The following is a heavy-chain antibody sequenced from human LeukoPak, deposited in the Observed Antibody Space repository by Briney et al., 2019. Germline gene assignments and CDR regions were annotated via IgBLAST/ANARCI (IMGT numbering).Heavy chain of an antibody. Sequence: GGSLRLSRATSGFTVSTNYVSWVRQAPGKGLEWVSLIYNDGRADYADFVKGRFAISRDSSKDTVYLQMNSLRADDTAVYYCNFRQDYWGQGILVTVSS. CDR2: IYNDGRA. CDR3: NFRQDY. V-gene: IGHV3-53*01. CDR1: GFTVSTNY. J-gene: IGHJ4*02.